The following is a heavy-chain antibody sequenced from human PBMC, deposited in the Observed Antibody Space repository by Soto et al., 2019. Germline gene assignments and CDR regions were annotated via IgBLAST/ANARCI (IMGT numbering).Heavy chain of an antibody. D-gene: IGHD7-27*01. Sequence: ASVKVSCKASGYTFTNYDINWVRQATGQGPEWMGWMNPDSGDTGYVPNFQGRVSMTRSTSISTAYMELSDLRSEDTAVYYCARSRGGTGVHFDFWGQGTQVTGSS. V-gene: IGHV1-8*01. J-gene: IGHJ4*02. CDR3: ARSRGGTGVHFDF. CDR1: GYTFTNYD. CDR2: MNPDSGDT.